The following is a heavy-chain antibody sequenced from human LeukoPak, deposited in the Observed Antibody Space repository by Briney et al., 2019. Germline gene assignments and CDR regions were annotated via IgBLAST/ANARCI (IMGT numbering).Heavy chain of an antibody. V-gene: IGHV1-69*13. CDR2: IIPIFGTA. Sequence: SVKVSCKASGGTFSSYAISWVRQAPGQGLEWMGGIIPIFGTANYAQKFQGRVTITADESTSTAYMELNSLRAEDTALYYCAKSGHGHIVVVTATYYFDYWGQGTLVTVSS. CDR3: AKSGHGHIVVVTATYYFDY. D-gene: IGHD2-21*02. CDR1: GGTFSSYA. J-gene: IGHJ4*02.